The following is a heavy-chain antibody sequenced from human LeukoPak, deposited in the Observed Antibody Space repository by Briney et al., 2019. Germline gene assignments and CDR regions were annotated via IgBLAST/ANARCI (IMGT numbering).Heavy chain of an antibody. D-gene: IGHD3-10*01. V-gene: IGHV4-61*02. CDR3: AREGVGNYGSGSLGDY. CDR2: IYTSGST. J-gene: IGHJ4*02. CDR1: GGSISSGSYY. Sequence: SETLSLTCTVSGGSISSGSYYWSWIRQPAGKGLEWIGCIYTSGSTNYNPSLKSRVTISVDTSKNQFSLKLSSVTAADTAVYYCAREGVGNYGSGSLGDYWGQGTLVTVSS.